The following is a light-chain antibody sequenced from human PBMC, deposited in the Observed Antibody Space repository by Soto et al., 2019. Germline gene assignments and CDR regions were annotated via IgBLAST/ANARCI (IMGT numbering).Light chain of an antibody. V-gene: IGLV2-14*01. CDR2: EVS. J-gene: IGLJ1*01. CDR1: SSDVGGYNY. Sequence: QSVLAQPASVSGSPGQSITLSCTGTSSDVGGYNYVSWYQQHPGKAPKLIIYEVSNRPSGVSNRFSGSKSGNTASLTISGLQAEDEADYSCSSYTSISPCVFGNGTKVTV. CDR3: SSYTSISPCV.